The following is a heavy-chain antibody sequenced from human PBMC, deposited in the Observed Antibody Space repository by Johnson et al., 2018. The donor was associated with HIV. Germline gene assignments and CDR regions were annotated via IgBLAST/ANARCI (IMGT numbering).Heavy chain of an antibody. D-gene: IGHD6-13*01. CDR1: GFTVSSNY. CDR2: IYSGDST. V-gene: IGHV3-66*01. Sequence: VQLVESGGGLVQPGGSLRLSCAASGFTVSSNYMNWVRQAPGKGLDWVSLIYSGDSTYYADSVKGRFSISRDNSKNTLYLQMNSLRAEDTAVYYCAKVRSSSWYDAFDIWGQGTMVTVSS. CDR3: AKVRSSSWYDAFDI. J-gene: IGHJ3*02.